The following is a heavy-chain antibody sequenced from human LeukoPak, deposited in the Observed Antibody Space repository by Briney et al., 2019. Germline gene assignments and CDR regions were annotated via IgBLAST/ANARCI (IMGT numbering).Heavy chain of an antibody. Sequence: ASVKVSCKASGGTFSSYAISWVRQATGQGLEWMGWMNPNSGNTGYAQKFQGRVTITRNTSISTAYMELSSLRSEDTAVYYCARDSSGPSFDYWGQGTLVTVSS. J-gene: IGHJ4*02. D-gene: IGHD3-22*01. CDR3: ARDSSGPSFDY. CDR1: GGTFSSYA. V-gene: IGHV1-8*03. CDR2: MNPNSGNT.